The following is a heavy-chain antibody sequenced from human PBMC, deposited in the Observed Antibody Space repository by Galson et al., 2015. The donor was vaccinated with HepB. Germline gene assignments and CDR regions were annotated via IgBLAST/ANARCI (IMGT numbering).Heavy chain of an antibody. J-gene: IGHJ6*03. V-gene: IGHV3-7*03. CDR2: IKQDGSEK. D-gene: IGHD3-22*01. Sequence: SLRLSCAASGFTFSSYWMSWVRQAPGKGLEWVANIKQDGSEKYYVDSVKGRFTISRDNAKNSLYLQMNSLRAEDTAVYYCARDAAVGSRYYDSSGYLLKSYYYYMDVWGKGTTVTVSS. CDR3: ARDAAVGSRYYDSSGYLLKSYYYYMDV. CDR1: GFTFSSYW.